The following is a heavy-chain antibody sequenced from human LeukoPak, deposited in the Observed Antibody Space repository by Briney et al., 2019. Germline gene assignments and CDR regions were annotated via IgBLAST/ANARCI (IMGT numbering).Heavy chain of an antibody. D-gene: IGHD2-8*02. V-gene: IGHV1-2*02. Sequence: GASVKVSCXASGYTFTAYYMHWVRQAPGQGLEWMGWININNGGTKNTQKLQGRVTMTRDTSISTAYMELSGLTSDDTAVYYCARGTGSSWFDPWGQGTLVTVSS. CDR3: ARGTGSSWFDP. J-gene: IGHJ5*02. CDR1: GYTFTAYY. CDR2: ININNGGT.